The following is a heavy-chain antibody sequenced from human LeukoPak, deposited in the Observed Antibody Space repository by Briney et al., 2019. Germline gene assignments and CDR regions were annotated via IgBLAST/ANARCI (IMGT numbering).Heavy chain of an antibody. D-gene: IGHD3-10*01. Sequence: GGSLRLSCAASGFTFSNAWMSWVRQAPGKGLEWVGRIKSKTDGGTTDYAAPVKGRFTISRDDSKNTLYLQMNSLKTEDTAVYYCTTDTEQLAVSLWFGESESRFDYWGQGTLVTVSS. CDR1: GFTFSNAW. V-gene: IGHV3-15*01. CDR3: TTDTEQLAVSLWFGESESRFDY. CDR2: IKSKTDGGTT. J-gene: IGHJ4*02.